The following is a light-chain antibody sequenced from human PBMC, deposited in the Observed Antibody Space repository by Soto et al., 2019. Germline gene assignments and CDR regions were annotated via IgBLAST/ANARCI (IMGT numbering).Light chain of an antibody. Sequence: EIVLTQSPGTLSLSPGERATLSCRASQSVSSSLLAWYQQKPGQAPRLLIYGASTRATGIPDRFSGSGSGTYFTLTISSLEPEDFAVYYCQQYGSSFFTFGPGTKVDIK. CDR2: GAS. CDR3: QQYGSSFFT. V-gene: IGKV3-20*01. CDR1: QSVSSSL. J-gene: IGKJ3*01.